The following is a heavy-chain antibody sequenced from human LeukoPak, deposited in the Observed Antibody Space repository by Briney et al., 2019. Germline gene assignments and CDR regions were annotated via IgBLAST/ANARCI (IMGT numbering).Heavy chain of an antibody. Sequence: PGGSLKLSCVASGFTFSSYSMNWVRQAPGKGLEWVSSISSSSSHIYYADSVQGRFTISRDNAKNSLYLQMNSLRAEDTAVYYCASQASSSWYGNWFDLWGQGTLVTVSS. J-gene: IGHJ5*02. D-gene: IGHD6-13*01. CDR3: ASQASSSWYGNWFDL. CDR1: GFTFSSYS. CDR2: ISSSSSHI. V-gene: IGHV3-21*01.